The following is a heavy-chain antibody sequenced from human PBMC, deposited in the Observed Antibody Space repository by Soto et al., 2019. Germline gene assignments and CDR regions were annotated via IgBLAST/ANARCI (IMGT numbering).Heavy chain of an antibody. CDR2: IYYNGTT. V-gene: IGHV4-31*03. Sequence: PSETLSLTCTVSGGSISSPNFYWSWIRQHPGKGLEWIGHIYYNGTTYYNPTLKSRVSISVDTSKNQFSLKLSSVTAADTAVYYCASVYSGSYSDSWGQGTPVTVSS. D-gene: IGHD1-26*01. CDR1: GGSISSPNFY. CDR3: ASVYSGSYSDS. J-gene: IGHJ4*02.